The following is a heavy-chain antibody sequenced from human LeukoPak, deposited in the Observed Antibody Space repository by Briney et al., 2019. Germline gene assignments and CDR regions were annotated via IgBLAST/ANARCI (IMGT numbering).Heavy chain of an antibody. J-gene: IGHJ1*01. CDR2: INPSGGST. D-gene: IGHD3-10*01. V-gene: IGHV1-46*01. CDR3: ARDSPDYYGSGSYGYFQH. CDR1: GYTFTSYY. Sequence: ASVKVSCKASGYTFTSYYMHWVRQAPGQGLEWMGIINPSGGSTSYAQKFQGRVTMTRDTSTSTVYMELSSLRSEDTAVYYCARDSPDYYGSGSYGYFQHWGQGTLVVVSS.